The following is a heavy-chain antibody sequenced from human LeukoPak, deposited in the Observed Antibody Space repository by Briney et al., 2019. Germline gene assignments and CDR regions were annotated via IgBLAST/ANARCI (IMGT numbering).Heavy chain of an antibody. CDR3: AESGGYGLIDY. D-gene: IGHD1-26*01. V-gene: IGHV4-39*01. CDR2: IYSSGST. CDR1: GASVSGSPYY. Sequence: SETLSLTCTVSGASVSGSPYYRGWIRQPPGKGPEWIGSIYSSGSTYYNASLQSRVTISIETAKNQSSLRLNSVTAADTAIYYCAESGGYGLIDYWGQGTLVTVSS. J-gene: IGHJ4*02.